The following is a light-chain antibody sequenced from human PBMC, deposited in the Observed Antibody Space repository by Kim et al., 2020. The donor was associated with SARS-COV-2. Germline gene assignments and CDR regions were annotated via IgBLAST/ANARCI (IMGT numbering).Light chain of an antibody. V-gene: IGKV3-11*01. CDR1: QSVGTY. CDR3: QQRGN. Sequence: ANLYLYAGERSTLSGRASQSVGTYLAGYQQKPGQAPRLLIYDASKRATGIPARFRGSGSGTDFTLTIGTLEPEDSAVYYCQQRGNFGQGTRLEIK. CDR2: DAS. J-gene: IGKJ5*01.